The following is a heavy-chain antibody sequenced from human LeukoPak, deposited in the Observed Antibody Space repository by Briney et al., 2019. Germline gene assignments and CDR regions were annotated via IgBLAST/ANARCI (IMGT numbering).Heavy chain of an antibody. Sequence: GGSLRLSCAASGFTFRTSVMSWVRQAPGKGLEWVSEISESGANTYYADSVKGRFTISRDNTKDTLFLQMNSQGAEDTAVYYCVEVSGAITFEGVIVLPDLFFDSWGQGTLVTVSS. D-gene: IGHD3-16*02. CDR1: GFTFRTSV. CDR3: VEVSGAITFEGVIVLPDLFFDS. V-gene: IGHV3-23*01. CDR2: ISESGANT. J-gene: IGHJ4*02.